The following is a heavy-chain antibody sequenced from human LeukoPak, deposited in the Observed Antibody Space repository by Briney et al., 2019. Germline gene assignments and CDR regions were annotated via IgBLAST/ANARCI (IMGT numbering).Heavy chain of an antibody. V-gene: IGHV4-59*01. CDR2: IYYNENT. J-gene: IGHJ4*02. Sequence: SETLSLTCTVSGGSISSYYWSWIRQPPGKGLEWIGYIYYNENTNYNPSLKSRVTISVDTSKNQFSLKLSFVTAADTAVYYCARARVYYDYWGQGTLVTVSS. CDR1: GGSISSYY. D-gene: IGHD6-13*01. CDR3: ARARVYYDY.